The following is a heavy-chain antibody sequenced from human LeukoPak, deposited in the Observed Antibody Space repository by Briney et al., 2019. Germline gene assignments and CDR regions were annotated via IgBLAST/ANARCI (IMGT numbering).Heavy chain of an antibody. CDR3: ARTNYYGSGSYKGGDY. V-gene: IGHV1-69*05. CDR2: IIPIFGTA. Sequence: ASVKVSCKASGGTFSSYAISWVRQAPGQGLEWMGGIIPIFGTANYAQKFQGRVTITTDESTSTAYMELSSLRSEDTAVYYCARTNYYGSGSYKGGDYWGQGTLVTVSS. J-gene: IGHJ4*02. D-gene: IGHD3-10*01. CDR1: GGTFSSYA.